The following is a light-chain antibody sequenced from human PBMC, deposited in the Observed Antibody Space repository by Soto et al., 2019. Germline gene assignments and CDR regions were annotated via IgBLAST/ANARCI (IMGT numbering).Light chain of an antibody. V-gene: IGKV3-11*01. Sequence: VLTQSPATLSLSPGERATLSCRASRSVSSSYLAWYQQKPGQAPRLLIYDASNRATGIPARFSGSGSGTDFTLTISSLEPEDFAVYYCQQRSNWPTFGQGTRLEIK. CDR3: QQRSNWPT. J-gene: IGKJ5*01. CDR2: DAS. CDR1: RSVSSSY.